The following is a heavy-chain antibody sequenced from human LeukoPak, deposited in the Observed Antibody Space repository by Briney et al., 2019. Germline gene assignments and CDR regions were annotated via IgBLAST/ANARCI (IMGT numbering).Heavy chain of an antibody. CDR1: GGSISLSYYY. Sequence: PSETSSLTCSVSGGSISLSYYYWGWIRQPPGKALEWIGSVYYSGTTSYNPSLKSRVTISVDMSKNHFSPRLSSVTAADTAMYYCARGTLYSGWSYYFDYWGQGSQVTVSS. CDR3: ARGTLYSGWSYYFDY. D-gene: IGHD6-19*01. J-gene: IGHJ4*02. CDR2: VYYSGTT. V-gene: IGHV4-39*07.